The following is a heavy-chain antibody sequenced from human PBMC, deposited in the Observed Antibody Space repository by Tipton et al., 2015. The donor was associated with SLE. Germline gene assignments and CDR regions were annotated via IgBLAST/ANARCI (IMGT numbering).Heavy chain of an antibody. J-gene: IGHJ4*02. V-gene: IGHV3-23*01. Sequence: GSLRLSCAASGFTFSTYAMSWFRQAPGKGLEWVSSISGTGDSTYYADSVRGRFTISRDNFKNTLFLQMNILRAEDTALYYCAKSGFARYTGIYYFDSWGQGTVVTVSS. CDR2: ISGTGDST. CDR1: GFTFSTYA. CDR3: AKSGFARYTGIYYFDS. D-gene: IGHD1-14*01.